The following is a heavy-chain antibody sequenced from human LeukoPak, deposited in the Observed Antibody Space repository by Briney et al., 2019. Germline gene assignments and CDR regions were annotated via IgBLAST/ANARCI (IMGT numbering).Heavy chain of an antibody. CDR3: AKEMGNDDY. Sequence: GGSLRLSCAASGFTFSSYAMSWVRQAPGKGLEWVSGISGSGGSTYYADSVKGRFTISRDNSKNTLYVQMNSLRVEDTAIYYCAKEMGNDDYWGQGTLVTASS. CDR2: ISGSGGST. V-gene: IGHV3-23*01. D-gene: IGHD1-26*01. CDR1: GFTFSSYA. J-gene: IGHJ4*02.